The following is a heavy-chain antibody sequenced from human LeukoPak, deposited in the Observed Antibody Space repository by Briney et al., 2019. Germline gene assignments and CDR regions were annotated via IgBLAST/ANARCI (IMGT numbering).Heavy chain of an antibody. D-gene: IGHD3-22*01. J-gene: IGHJ4*02. V-gene: IGHV1-69*13. Sequence: SVKVSCKASGGTFSSYAISWVRQAPGQGLEWMGGIIPIFGTANYAQRFQGRVTITADESTSTAYMELSSLRSEDTAVYYCARGDSSGYYSDYWGQGTLVTVSS. CDR3: ARGDSSGYYSDY. CDR2: IIPIFGTA. CDR1: GGTFSSYA.